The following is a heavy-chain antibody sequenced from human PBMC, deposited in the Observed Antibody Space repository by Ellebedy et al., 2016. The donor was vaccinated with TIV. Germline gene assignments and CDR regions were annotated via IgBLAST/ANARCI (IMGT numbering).Heavy chain of an antibody. CDR1: GYSFSNYG. J-gene: IGHJ6*02. Sequence: ASVKVSCKASGYSFSNYGISWLRQAPGQGLEWMGWISAYNGNTNYAQKFQGWVTMTRDTSISTAYMELSRLRSDDTAVYYCARSPSQLWFGAYYYYGMDVWGQGTTVTVSS. CDR2: ISAYNGNT. CDR3: ARSPSQLWFGAYYYYGMDV. V-gene: IGHV1-18*01. D-gene: IGHD3-10*01.